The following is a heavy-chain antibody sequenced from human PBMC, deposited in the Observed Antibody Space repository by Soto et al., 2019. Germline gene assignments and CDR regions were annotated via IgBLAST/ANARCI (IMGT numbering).Heavy chain of an antibody. J-gene: IGHJ4*02. D-gene: IGHD2-15*01. CDR1: GFTFSGYA. CDR3: AKDWAGRSGNQVDY. Sequence: GGSLRLSCAASGFTFSGYAMSWVRQSPGKGLEWVSAISGSGGSTYYADSVKGRFTISRDNSKNTLYLQMNSLRAEDTAVYYCAKDWAGRSGNQVDYWGQGTLVTVSS. V-gene: IGHV3-23*01. CDR2: ISGSGGST.